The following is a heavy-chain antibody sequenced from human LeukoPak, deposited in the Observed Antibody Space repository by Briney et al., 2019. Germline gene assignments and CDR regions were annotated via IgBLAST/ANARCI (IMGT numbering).Heavy chain of an antibody. CDR2: IYYSGST. CDR3: ASGIAVHYYYGMDV. V-gene: IGHV4-59*01. Sequence: SETLSLTCTVSGGSISSYYWSWIRQPPGKGLEWIGYIYYSGSTNYNPSLKSRVTISVDTSKNQFSLKLSSVTAADTAVYYCASGIAVHYYYGMDVWGQGTTVTVSS. CDR1: GGSISSYY. D-gene: IGHD6-19*01. J-gene: IGHJ6*02.